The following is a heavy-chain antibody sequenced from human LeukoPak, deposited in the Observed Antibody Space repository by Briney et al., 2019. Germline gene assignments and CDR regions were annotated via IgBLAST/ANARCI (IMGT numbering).Heavy chain of an antibody. CDR3: ARGIDPPLLLWFGSYDAFDI. CDR2: INPNSGGT. J-gene: IGHJ3*02. D-gene: IGHD3-10*01. V-gene: IGHV1-2*02. CDR1: GYTFTGYY. Sequence: GASVKVSCKASGYTFTGYYMHWVRQAPGQGLEWMGWINPNSGGTNYAQKFQGRVTMTRDTSISTAYMELSSLRSEDTAVYYCARGIDPPLLLWFGSYDAFDIWGQGTMVTVSS.